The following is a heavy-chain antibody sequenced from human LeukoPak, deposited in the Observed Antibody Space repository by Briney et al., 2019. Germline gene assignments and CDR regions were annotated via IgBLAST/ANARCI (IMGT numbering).Heavy chain of an antibody. D-gene: IGHD3-16*01. V-gene: IGHV3-23*01. Sequence: GGSLRLSCAASGFTFSSYAVSWVRQAPGKGLEWVSAISGSGGSTYYADSVKGRFTISRDNSKNTLYLQMNGLRAEDTAVYYCAKGQWGTGIMDAFDIWGQGTMVTVSS. CDR1: GFTFSSYA. CDR3: AKGQWGTGIMDAFDI. CDR2: ISGSGGST. J-gene: IGHJ3*02.